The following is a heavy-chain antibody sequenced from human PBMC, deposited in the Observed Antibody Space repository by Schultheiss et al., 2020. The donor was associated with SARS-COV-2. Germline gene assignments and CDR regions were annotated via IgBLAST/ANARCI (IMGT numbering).Heavy chain of an antibody. CDR2: ISGSGGST. CDR1: GFTFSSYA. CDR3: ARDVDSSGYLFDY. D-gene: IGHD3-22*01. J-gene: IGHJ4*02. Sequence: GESLKISCAASGFTFSSYAMSWFRQAPGKGLEWVSAISGSGGSTYYADSVKGRFTISRDNSKNTLYLQMNSLRAEDTAVYYCARDVDSSGYLFDYWGQGTLVTVSS. V-gene: IGHV3-23*01.